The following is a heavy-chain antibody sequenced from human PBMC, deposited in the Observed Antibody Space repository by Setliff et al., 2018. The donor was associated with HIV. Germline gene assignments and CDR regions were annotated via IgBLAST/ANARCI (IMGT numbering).Heavy chain of an antibody. Sequence: LSLTCTVSGGSISSYCWNWIRQPPGKGLEWIGYIFASGSSLYNPSLQSRVSISIDTSKNQFSLKLSSVTAADTAVYYCARRIDNSGSLPAKNWFDTWGQGRLVTVS. J-gene: IGHJ5*02. D-gene: IGHD3-10*01. CDR2: IFASGSS. V-gene: IGHV4-4*09. CDR3: ARRIDNSGSLPAKNWFDT. CDR1: GGSISSYC.